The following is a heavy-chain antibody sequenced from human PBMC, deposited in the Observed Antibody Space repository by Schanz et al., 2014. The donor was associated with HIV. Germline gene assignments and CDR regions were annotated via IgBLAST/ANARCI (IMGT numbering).Heavy chain of an antibody. D-gene: IGHD5-18*01. V-gene: IGHV3-30*18. J-gene: IGHJ5*02. CDR2: ISYAGVNK. CDR1: GFSFSDFA. Sequence: QVQLVESGGGVVQPGRSLKLSCVASGFSFSDFALHWVRQAPGKGLEWVAVISYAGVNKHFADSVKGRFTISRDNSRNALYLHMNSLRADDTAIYYCVKAYSSGFSGAGSWGQGALVTVSS. CDR3: VKAYSSGFSGAGS.